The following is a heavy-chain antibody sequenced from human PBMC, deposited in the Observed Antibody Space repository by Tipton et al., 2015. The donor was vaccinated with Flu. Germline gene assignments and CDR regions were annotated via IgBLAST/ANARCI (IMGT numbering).Heavy chain of an antibody. CDR3: SISLNS. CDR2: INQGGSQR. J-gene: IGHJ5*02. Sequence: SLRLSCTVSSFTFSDNWMDWVRQAPGKGLEWVANINQGGSQRYYVDSVKGRFTISRDNAKRSLYLHLDSLRAEDTGVYYCSISLNSWGQGTLVTVSS. V-gene: IGHV3-7*01. CDR1: SFTFSDNW.